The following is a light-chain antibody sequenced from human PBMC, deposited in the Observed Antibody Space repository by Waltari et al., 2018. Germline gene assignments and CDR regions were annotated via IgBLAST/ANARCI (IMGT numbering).Light chain of an antibody. CDR3: LCYDSSLSGWV. Sequence: QSVLTQPPSVSGAPGQRVTISCTGSSPNIGAGYDVHWYRHLPGTAPKLLIYTNTNRPSGVPDRFSGSKSGTSAFLAITGLQAEDETDYYCLCYDSSLSGWVFGGGTKLTVL. V-gene: IGLV1-40*01. J-gene: IGLJ3*02. CDR1: SPNIGAGYD. CDR2: TNT.